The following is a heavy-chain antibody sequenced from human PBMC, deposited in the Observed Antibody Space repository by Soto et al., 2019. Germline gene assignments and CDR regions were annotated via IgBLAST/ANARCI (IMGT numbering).Heavy chain of an antibody. V-gene: IGHV4-30-2*01. J-gene: IGHJ5*02. CDR2: IYHSGST. Sequence: SDTLSVTCAVSGGSISSGGYSWSWIRQPPGKGLEWIGYIYHSGSTYYNPSLKSRVTISVDRSKNQFSLKLSSVTAADTAVYYCAREITMVRGAYWFDPWGQGTLVTVSS. D-gene: IGHD3-10*01. CDR1: GGSISSGGYS. CDR3: AREITMVRGAYWFDP.